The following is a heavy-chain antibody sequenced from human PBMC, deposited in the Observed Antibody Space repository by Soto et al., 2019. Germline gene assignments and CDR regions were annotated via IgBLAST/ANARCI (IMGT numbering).Heavy chain of an antibody. V-gene: IGHV4-59*08. D-gene: IGHD5-12*01. CDR3: AKGVDTVDTYHFDY. CDR2: IYYSGST. J-gene: IGHJ4*02. Sequence: SETLSLTCTVSGGSISSYYWSWIRQPPGKGLEWIGYIYYSGSTNYNPSLKSRVTISVDTSKNQFSLKLSSVTAADTAVYYCAKGVDTVDTYHFDYWGQGALVTVSS. CDR1: GGSISSYY.